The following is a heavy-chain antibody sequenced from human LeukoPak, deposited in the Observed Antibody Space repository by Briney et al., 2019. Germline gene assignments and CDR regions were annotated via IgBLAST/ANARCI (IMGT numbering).Heavy chain of an antibody. J-gene: IGHJ6*03. CDR1: GGSISSSSYY. CDR3: ASCPPVPAAIGDYYYMDV. Sequence: SETLSFTCTVSGGSISSSSYYWGWIRQPPGKGLEWVGSIYYSVSTYYNPSLKSRVTISVDTSKNQFSLKLSSVAAADTAVYYCASCPPVPAAIGDYYYMDVWGKGTTVTISS. D-gene: IGHD2-2*01. CDR2: IYYSVST. V-gene: IGHV4-39*01.